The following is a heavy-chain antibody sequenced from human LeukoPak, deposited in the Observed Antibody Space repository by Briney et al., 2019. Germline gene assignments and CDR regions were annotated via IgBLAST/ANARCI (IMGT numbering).Heavy chain of an antibody. CDR2: ISSSSSYI. CDR1: GFTFSSYS. Sequence: GGSLRLSCAASGFTFSSYSMNWGRQAPGKGLEWVSSISSSSSYIYYADSLKGRFTISRDNATNTLYLQTNSLRAEDTAVYYCARDPNYGSGSYCDYWGQGTLVSVSS. CDR3: ARDPNYGSGSYCDY. V-gene: IGHV3-21*01. J-gene: IGHJ4*02. D-gene: IGHD3-10*01.